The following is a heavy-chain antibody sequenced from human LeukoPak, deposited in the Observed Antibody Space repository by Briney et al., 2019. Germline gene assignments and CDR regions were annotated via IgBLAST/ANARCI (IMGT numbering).Heavy chain of an antibody. CDR2: ISPNNGNT. J-gene: IGHJ5*02. Sequence: ASVKVSCKASGYTFTGYYMHWVRQAPGQSLEWMGWISPNNGNTDFAQNFQDRVTMTTDASTSTVYMELRSLRSDDTAMYYCARGLPIPSRSWYPFDPWGQGTLVTVSS. CDR1: GYTFTGYY. CDR3: ARGLPIPSRSWYPFDP. D-gene: IGHD6-13*01. V-gene: IGHV1-18*01.